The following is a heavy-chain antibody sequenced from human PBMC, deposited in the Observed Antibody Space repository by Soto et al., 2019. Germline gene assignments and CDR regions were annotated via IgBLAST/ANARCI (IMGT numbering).Heavy chain of an antibody. CDR1: GFTFSSYA. CDR2: ISYDGSNK. J-gene: IGHJ6*02. Sequence: PGGSLRLSCAASGFTFSSYAMHWVRQAPGKGLEWVAVISYDGSNKYYADSVKGRFTISRDNSKNTLYLQMNSLRAEDTAVEYCARGSKGYGMDVWGQGTTVTVSS. CDR3: ARGSKGYGMDV. V-gene: IGHV3-30-3*01.